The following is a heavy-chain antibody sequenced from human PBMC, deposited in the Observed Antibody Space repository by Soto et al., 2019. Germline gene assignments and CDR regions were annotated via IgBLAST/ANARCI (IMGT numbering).Heavy chain of an antibody. V-gene: IGHV3-33*01. J-gene: IGHJ6*02. CDR3: ARRQISPPTRGAASARGGMDV. D-gene: IGHD6-13*01. CDR2: IWNDGNGY. CDR1: GFNFNNYG. Sequence: QVQLVESGGGVAQPGRSLRLSCAASGFNFNNYGMHWVRQAPGKGLEWVAVIWNDGNGYYYANSVKGRFTISRDNSKNTLFLQMSSLRAEDTAVYYCARRQISPPTRGAASARGGMDVWGQGTTVTVSS.